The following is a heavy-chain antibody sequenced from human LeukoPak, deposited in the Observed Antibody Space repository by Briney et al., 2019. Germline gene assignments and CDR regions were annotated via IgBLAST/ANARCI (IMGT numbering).Heavy chain of an antibody. J-gene: IGHJ4*02. CDR2: IYYTVTT. CDR3: ARGHRGLGY. CDR1: GASISDYY. V-gene: IGHV4-59*01. Sequence: SETLSLTCTVSGASISDYYWSWIRQPPGKGLEWIGYIYYTVTTNYNPSLKSRVTISVDTSKNEFSLKLTSVSAADTAVYYCARGHRGLGYWGQGTLVSVSS.